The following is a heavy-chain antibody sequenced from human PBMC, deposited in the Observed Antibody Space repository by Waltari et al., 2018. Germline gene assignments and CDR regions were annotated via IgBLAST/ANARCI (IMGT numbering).Heavy chain of an antibody. J-gene: IGHJ4*02. CDR3: AGPGIAVAGSFASGNDY. Sequence: QLQLQESGPGLVKPSETLSLTCTVSVGSISSSSYSWGWIRQPPGKGLEWIGSIYYSGSTYYNPSLKSRVTISVDTSKNQFSLKLSSVTAADTAVYYCAGPGIAVAGSFASGNDYWGQGTLVTVSS. CDR1: VGSISSSSYS. CDR2: IYYSGST. V-gene: IGHV4-39*01. D-gene: IGHD6-19*01.